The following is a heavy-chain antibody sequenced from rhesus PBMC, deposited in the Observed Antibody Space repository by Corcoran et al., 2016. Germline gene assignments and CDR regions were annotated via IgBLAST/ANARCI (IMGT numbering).Heavy chain of an antibody. Sequence: QLQLQESGPGLVKPSETLSVTCAVSGGSISSSYWSWIRQAPGKGLEWIGYIYGSGSSTNYNPSLKSRVTLSVDTSKNQRSLKLSSGTAADTAVDYCASDLYCTGSGCYALDYWGQGVLGTVS. CDR3: ASDLYCTGSGCYALDY. CDR1: GGSISSSY. V-gene: IGHV4-169*02. D-gene: IGHD2-21*01. J-gene: IGHJ4*01. CDR2: IYGSGSST.